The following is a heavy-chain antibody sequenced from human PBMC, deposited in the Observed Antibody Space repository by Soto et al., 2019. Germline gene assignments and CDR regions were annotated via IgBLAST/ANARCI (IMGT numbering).Heavy chain of an antibody. Sequence: SETLSLTCTVSGSSISSYYWSWIRQPPGKGLEWIGYIYYSGSTNYNPSLKSRVTISVDTSKNQFSLKLNSMTAADTAVYYCARHNYGSGSTYFDYWGQGTLVTVS. J-gene: IGHJ4*02. CDR1: GSSISSYY. CDR2: IYYSGST. CDR3: ARHNYGSGSTYFDY. V-gene: IGHV4-59*08. D-gene: IGHD3-10*01.